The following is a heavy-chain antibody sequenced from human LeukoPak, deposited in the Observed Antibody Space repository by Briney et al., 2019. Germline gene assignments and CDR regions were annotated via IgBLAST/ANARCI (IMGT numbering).Heavy chain of an antibody. CDR1: GFTVSSNY. CDR3: AREGAAAGGFSDAFDT. Sequence: GGSLRLSCAASGFTVSSNYMSWVRQAPGKGLEWVSVIYSGGSTYYADSVKGRFTISRDNSKNTLYLQMNSLRAEDTAVYYCAREGAAAGGFSDAFDTWGQGTMVTVSS. D-gene: IGHD6-13*01. CDR2: IYSGGST. V-gene: IGHV3-66*01. J-gene: IGHJ3*02.